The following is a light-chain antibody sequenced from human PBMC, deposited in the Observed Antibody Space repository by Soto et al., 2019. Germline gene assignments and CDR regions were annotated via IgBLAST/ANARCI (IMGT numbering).Light chain of an antibody. J-gene: IGKJ1*01. Sequence: EIVMTQSPATLSVSPGEGATLSCRASQSVSSKLAWYQQKPGQAPRLLIYGASTRATGIPARFSGSGSGTEFTLIISSLQSEDSAVYHCQQYNKWPPTFGQGTKVDIK. V-gene: IGKV3-15*01. CDR1: QSVSSK. CDR3: QQYNKWPPT. CDR2: GAS.